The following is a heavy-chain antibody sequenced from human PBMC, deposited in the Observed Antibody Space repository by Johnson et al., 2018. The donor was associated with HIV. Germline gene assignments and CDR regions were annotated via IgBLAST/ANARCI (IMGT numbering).Heavy chain of an antibody. CDR3: ARAGGSDAFDI. Sequence: QVQVVESGGVVQPGRSLRLSCAASGFTFSSYGMHWVRQAPGKGLEWVAFIQYDGSNKYYADSVKGRFTISRDNSKNTLYLQMNSLSAEDTAVYYCARAGGSDAFDIWGQGTMVTVSS. J-gene: IGHJ3*02. V-gene: IGHV3-30*02. CDR1: GFTFSSYG. CDR2: IQYDGSNK.